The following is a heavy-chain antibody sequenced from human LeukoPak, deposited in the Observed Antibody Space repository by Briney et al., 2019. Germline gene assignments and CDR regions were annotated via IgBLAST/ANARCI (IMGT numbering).Heavy chain of an antibody. Sequence: PSETLSLTCTVSGVSVSSYSWTWIRQPPGKGLEWIGYFYDTRSPKYNPSLERRVTISVDMSRNQFSLDLTSVTAADTAVYYCARGRGSLTYWGQGTLATVSS. CDR1: GVSVSSYS. J-gene: IGHJ4*02. CDR3: ARGRGSLTY. D-gene: IGHD3-10*01. V-gene: IGHV4-59*02. CDR2: FYDTRSP.